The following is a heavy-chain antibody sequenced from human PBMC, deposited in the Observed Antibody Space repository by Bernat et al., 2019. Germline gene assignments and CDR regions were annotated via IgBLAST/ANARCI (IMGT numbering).Heavy chain of an antibody. Sequence: EVQLVESGGGLVQPGGSLRLSCSASGFTFSSYAMHWVRQAPGKGLEYVSTISSNGSSTYYADSVKGRFTISRDNSKNTLYLQMSSLRAEDTAVYYCVKDRRYGDYAFSYGGQGTLITVSS. D-gene: IGHD4-17*01. CDR1: GFTFSSYA. V-gene: IGHV3-64D*06. CDR3: VKDRRYGDYAFSY. J-gene: IGHJ4*02. CDR2: ISSNGSST.